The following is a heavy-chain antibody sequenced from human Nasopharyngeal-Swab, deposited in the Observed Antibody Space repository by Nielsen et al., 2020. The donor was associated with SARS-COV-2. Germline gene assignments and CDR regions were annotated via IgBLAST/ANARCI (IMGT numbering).Heavy chain of an antibody. J-gene: IGHJ4*02. D-gene: IGHD3-10*01. Sequence: WIRPPPGPGLDWIGEINHSAITNSNPSLKSRVTISVDTSKNQFSLKLSSVTAADTAVYYCARGSLWGVEVRGELGYWGQGTLVTVSS. CDR2: INHSAIT. V-gene: IGHV4-34*01. CDR3: ARGSLWGVEVRGELGY.